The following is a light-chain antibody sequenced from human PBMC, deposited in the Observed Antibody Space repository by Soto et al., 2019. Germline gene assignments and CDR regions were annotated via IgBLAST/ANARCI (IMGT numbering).Light chain of an antibody. V-gene: IGKV3-20*01. CDR2: VAS. Sequence: EIVLTQSPGTLSLSPGERATFSCRASQSVRSSYLAWYQQRPGQPPRLLIYVASSRATGIPDRFSGSGSGTDFTLTISRLEPEDFAVYYCQQYGTSPYAFGQGTKLDIK. J-gene: IGKJ2*01. CDR1: QSVRSSY. CDR3: QQYGTSPYA.